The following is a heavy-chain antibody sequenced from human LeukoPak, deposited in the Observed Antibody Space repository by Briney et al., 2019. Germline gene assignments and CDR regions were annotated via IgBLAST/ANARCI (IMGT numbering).Heavy chain of an antibody. V-gene: IGHV3-13*01. CDR3: ARDKSEGFQH. CDR2: IGTAGGT. J-gene: IGHJ1*01. Sequence: GGSLRLSCAASGFTFSSYDMHWVRQGTGKSLEWVSAIGTAGGTYYAGSVKGRFTISRENAKNSLYLQMNSLTAGDTAVYYCARDKSEGFQHWGQGTLVTVSS. CDR1: GFTFSSYD.